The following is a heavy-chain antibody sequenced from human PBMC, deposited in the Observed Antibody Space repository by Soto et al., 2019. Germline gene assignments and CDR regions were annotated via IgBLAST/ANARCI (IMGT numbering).Heavy chain of an antibody. J-gene: IGHJ4*02. CDR1: GGSISSGGYY. CDR3: ARVLIAAAGMFYFDY. D-gene: IGHD6-13*01. Sequence: SSETLSLTCTVSGGSISSGGYYWSWIRQHPGKGLEWIGYIYYSGSTYYNPSLKSRVTISVDTSKNQFSLKLSSVTAADTAVYYCARVLIAAAGMFYFDYWGKGTLVTVSS. CDR2: IYYSGST. V-gene: IGHV4-31*03.